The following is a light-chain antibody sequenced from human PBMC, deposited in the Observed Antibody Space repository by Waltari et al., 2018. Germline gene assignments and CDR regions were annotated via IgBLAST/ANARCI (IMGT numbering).Light chain of an antibody. V-gene: IGKV1-27*01. J-gene: IGKJ1*01. CDR3: QNYNDAPRT. CDR2: DAS. CDR1: QGISVY. Sequence: DIQMTQSPSSLSASVGDRVTITCRASQGISVYLAWYQQKPGKVPHLLIYDASTLQSGVPSRFSGRGSGTDFTLTISSLQPEDVATYYCQNYNDAPRTFGQGTKVEIK.